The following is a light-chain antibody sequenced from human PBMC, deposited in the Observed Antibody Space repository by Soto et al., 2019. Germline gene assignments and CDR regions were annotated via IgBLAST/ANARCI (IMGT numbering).Light chain of an antibody. CDR2: DAS. Sequence: DIQMTQSPSSLSASVGDRVTITCQSSQDIKNYLNWYQQKPGKAPNLLIYDASNLKTGVPSRFSGSGSGTHFTFTISSLQPEDIATYYCQHYDHLPPLSFGGGTKVEIK. CDR1: QDIKNY. CDR3: QHYDHLPPLS. J-gene: IGKJ4*01. V-gene: IGKV1-33*01.